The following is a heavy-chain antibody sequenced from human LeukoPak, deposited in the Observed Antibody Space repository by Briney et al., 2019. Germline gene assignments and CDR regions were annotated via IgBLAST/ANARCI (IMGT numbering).Heavy chain of an antibody. V-gene: IGHV3-33*08. CDR2: IWYDGSNK. D-gene: IGHD3-22*01. Sequence: GGSLRLSCAASGFTLRSYEMNWVRQAPGKGLEWVAVIWYDGSNKYYADSVKGRFTISRDNPKNTLYLQMNSLRVEDTAVYYCAREPYYYDSSGYYLDYWGQGTLVTVSS. CDR3: AREPYYYDSSGYYLDY. CDR1: GFTLRSYE. J-gene: IGHJ4*02.